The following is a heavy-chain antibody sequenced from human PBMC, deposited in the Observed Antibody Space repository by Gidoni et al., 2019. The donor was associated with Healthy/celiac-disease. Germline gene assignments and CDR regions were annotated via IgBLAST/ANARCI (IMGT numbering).Heavy chain of an antibody. V-gene: IGHV3-33*01. CDR2: IWYDGSNK. Sequence: QVQLVESGGGVVQPGRSLRLSCAASGFTFRSYGMHWVRQAPGKGLEWVAVIWYDGSNKYYADSVKGRFTISRDNSKNTLYLQMNSLRAEDTAVYYCARSLRAVHYYYYGMDVWGQGTTVTVSS. J-gene: IGHJ6*02. CDR1: GFTFRSYG. CDR3: ARSLRAVHYYYYGMDV. D-gene: IGHD3-10*01.